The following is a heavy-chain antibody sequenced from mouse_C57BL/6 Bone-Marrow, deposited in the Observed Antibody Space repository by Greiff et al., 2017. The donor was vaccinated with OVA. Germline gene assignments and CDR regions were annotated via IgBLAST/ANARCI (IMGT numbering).Heavy chain of an antibody. J-gene: IGHJ1*03. CDR2: INPSSGYT. V-gene: IGHV1-4*01. CDR3: ASRYFDV. Sequence: QVQLQQSGAELARPGASVKMSCKASGYTFTSYTVHWVKQRPGQGLEWIGYINPSSGYTKYNQKFKDKATLTADKSSSTAYMQLSSLTSEDSAVYYCASRYFDVWGTGTTVTVSS. CDR1: GYTFTSYT.